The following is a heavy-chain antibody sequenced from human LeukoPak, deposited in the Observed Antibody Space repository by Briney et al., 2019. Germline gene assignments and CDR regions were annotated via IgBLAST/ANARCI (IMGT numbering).Heavy chain of an antibody. CDR3: ASKWVTFYYNSSAYHYPSDVFDI. Sequence: GASVEVSCKASGHTFTGYYMHWVRQAPGQGLEWMGWINANSGDTNYAQKFQGRVTMTRDTSISTAYMDLSSLRSDDTAVYYCASKWVTFYYNSSAYHYPSDVFDIWGQGTMVTVSS. V-gene: IGHV1-2*02. CDR2: INANSGDT. CDR1: GHTFTGYY. J-gene: IGHJ3*02. D-gene: IGHD3-22*01.